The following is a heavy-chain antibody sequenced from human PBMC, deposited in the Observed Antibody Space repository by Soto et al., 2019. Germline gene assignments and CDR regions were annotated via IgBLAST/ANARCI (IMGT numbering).Heavy chain of an antibody. J-gene: IGHJ5*02. CDR1: GFSLSTSGVG. D-gene: IGHD6-13*01. V-gene: IGHV2-5*02. CDR2: IYWDDDK. CDR3: AHRRVGRQLALGWFAP. Sequence: QITLKESGPTLVKPTQTLTLTCTFSGFSLSTSGVGVGWIRQPPGKALEWLALIYWDDDKRYSPSLKSRLTITKDTSKNQVVLTMTNMDPVDTSTYYCAHRRVGRQLALGWFAPWGQGTLVTVSS.